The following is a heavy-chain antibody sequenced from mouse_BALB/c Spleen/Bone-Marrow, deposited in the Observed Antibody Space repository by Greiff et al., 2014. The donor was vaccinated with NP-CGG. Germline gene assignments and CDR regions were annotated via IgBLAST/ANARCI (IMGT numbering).Heavy chain of an antibody. CDR1: GFTFSSYT. V-gene: IGHV5-6-4*01. D-gene: IGHD2-14*01. CDR2: ISSGGSYT. J-gene: IGHJ3*01. CDR3: TRSYYRYDEEAWFAY. Sequence: EVKLMESGGGLVKPGGSLKLSCAASGFTFSSYTVSWVRQTPEKRLEWVATISSGGSYTYYPDSVKGRFTISRDNAKNTLYLQMSSLKSEDTAMYYCTRSYYRYDEEAWFAYWGQGTLVTVSA.